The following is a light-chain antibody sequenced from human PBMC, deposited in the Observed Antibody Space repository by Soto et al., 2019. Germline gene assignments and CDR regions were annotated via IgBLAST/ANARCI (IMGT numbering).Light chain of an antibody. V-gene: IGKV3-11*01. CDR1: QSVDIY. J-gene: IGKJ5*01. CDR2: NAS. CDR3: QQRNNWPPLT. Sequence: ETVLTQSPATLSLSPGERVTLSCRASQSVDIYLSWYQQKPGQAPRLLIYNASNRATGIPARFSGSGSGTDFTLTISSLEAEDFAVYYYQQRNNWPPLTFGQGTRLEIK.